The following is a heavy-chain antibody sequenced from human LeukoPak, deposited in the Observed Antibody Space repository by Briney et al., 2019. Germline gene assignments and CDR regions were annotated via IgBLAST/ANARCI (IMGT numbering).Heavy chain of an antibody. D-gene: IGHD2-15*01. CDR3: ARGVTCSGGSCYSGIAEYFQH. CDR2: IKQGGSEE. V-gene: IGHV3-7*01. CDR1: GFTFSSYW. Sequence: GGSLRLSCAASGFTFSSYWMSWVRQAPGKGLEWVATIKQGGSEEYYVDSVKGRFTISRDNTKNSLYLQMNSLRAEDTAVYYCARGVTCSGGSCYSGIAEYFQHWGQGTLVTVSS. J-gene: IGHJ1*01.